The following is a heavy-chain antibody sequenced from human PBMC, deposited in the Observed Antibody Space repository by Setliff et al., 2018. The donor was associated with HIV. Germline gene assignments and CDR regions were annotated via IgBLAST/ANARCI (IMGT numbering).Heavy chain of an antibody. V-gene: IGHV4-39*07. CDR1: GGSISTSNYY. CDR3: ARQGNIVVVTSFDY. Sequence: SETLSLTCTVSGGSISTSNYYWGWVRQPPGKGLEWVGNVDYTGSTYYNPSLKSRVTISVDTSKNQFSLRLNSVTAADTAVYYCARQGNIVVVTSFDYWGQGTLGTAPQ. CDR2: VDYTGST. J-gene: IGHJ4*02. D-gene: IGHD2-21*02.